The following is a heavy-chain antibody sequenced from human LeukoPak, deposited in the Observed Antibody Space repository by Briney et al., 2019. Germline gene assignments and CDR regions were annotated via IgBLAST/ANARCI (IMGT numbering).Heavy chain of an antibody. V-gene: IGHV3-21*01. CDR2: ISSRSSYI. CDR3: ARVESHSYGFVY. D-gene: IGHD5-18*01. J-gene: IGHJ4*02. Sequence: GGSLRLSCAASGLTFSSYSMNWVRQAPGKGLEWVSSISSRSSYIFYADSLKGRFTISRENAKNSVYLQMHTLRAEDTSVYYCARVESHSYGFVYWGQGTLVTVSS. CDR1: GLTFSSYS.